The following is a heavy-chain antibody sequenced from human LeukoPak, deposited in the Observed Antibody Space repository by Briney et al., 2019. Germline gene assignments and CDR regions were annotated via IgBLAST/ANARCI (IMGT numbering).Heavy chain of an antibody. Sequence: GGSLRLSCAVSGFTASDYALSWVRQAPGKGLEWVSAISGSGGSTYYADSVKGRFTISRDNSKNTLYLQMNSLRAEDTAVYYCAKATGSIAARLLDYWGQGTLVTVSS. CDR1: GFTASDYA. CDR2: ISGSGGST. D-gene: IGHD6-6*01. CDR3: AKATGSIAARLLDY. J-gene: IGHJ4*02. V-gene: IGHV3-23*01.